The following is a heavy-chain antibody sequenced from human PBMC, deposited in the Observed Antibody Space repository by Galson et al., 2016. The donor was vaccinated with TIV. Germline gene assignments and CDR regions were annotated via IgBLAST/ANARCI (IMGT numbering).Heavy chain of an antibody. Sequence: QSGAEVKKPGEALKISCKESGYPFNSWWIGWVRQQPGKGPEWMGKIYPDDSETTYRPSFQGQVTLSVDKSTRTAYRQWRSMKAADTAIYYCARQAGRGYGMDGWGHGTTVTVSS. CDR2: IYPDDSET. V-gene: IGHV5-51*01. CDR3: ARQAGRGYGMDG. D-gene: IGHD3-3*01. CDR1: GYPFNSWW. J-gene: IGHJ6*02.